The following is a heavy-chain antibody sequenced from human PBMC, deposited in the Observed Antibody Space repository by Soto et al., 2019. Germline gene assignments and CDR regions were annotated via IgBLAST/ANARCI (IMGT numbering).Heavy chain of an antibody. V-gene: IGHV3-33*01. J-gene: IGHJ6*02. CDR3: ARVEQWVNNTAMVV. CDR1: GFTFRSNA. Sequence: QVQLVESGGGVVQPGRSLRLSCAASGFTFRSNAMHWVRQAPGKGLEWVAVIWYDGSNTYYADSVKGRFTISRDNSKNTLYLQMNSLRAEDTAVYYCARVEQWVNNTAMVVWGQGTAVTVSS. D-gene: IGHD6-19*01. CDR2: IWYDGSNT.